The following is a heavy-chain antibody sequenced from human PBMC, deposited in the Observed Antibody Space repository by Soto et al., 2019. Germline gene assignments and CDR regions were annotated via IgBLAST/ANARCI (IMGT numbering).Heavy chain of an antibody. J-gene: IGHJ5*02. Sequence: DTLDLSCAVYGCSLSGYYLLSIRHPPGKGLEWMGESNHSGSTNYNPSPKSRVTISVDTSKNQFSLKLCSVTAADTAVYYCARATYSGYDLLSGDWSDPWGQGTLVTVSS. CDR3: ARATYSGYDLLSGDWSDP. CDR1: GCSLSGYY. V-gene: IGHV4-34*01. CDR2: SNHSGST. D-gene: IGHD5-12*01.